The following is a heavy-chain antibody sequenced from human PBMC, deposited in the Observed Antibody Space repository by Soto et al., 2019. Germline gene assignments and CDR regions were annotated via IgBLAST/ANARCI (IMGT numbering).Heavy chain of an antibody. CDR3: ARTDSRGSWAAWF. CDR1: GDSVSSGNYY. J-gene: IGHJ4*02. D-gene: IGHD3-22*01. V-gene: IGHV4-61*01. Sequence: PSETLSLTCSVSGDSVSSGNYYWSWMRQPPGKGLEYIGYVSNSGNTNYNPSLKSRVTISVDTSRNHFSLKLNSVTAADTAVYHCARTDSRGSWAAWFWGQGILVTVSS. CDR2: VSNSGNT.